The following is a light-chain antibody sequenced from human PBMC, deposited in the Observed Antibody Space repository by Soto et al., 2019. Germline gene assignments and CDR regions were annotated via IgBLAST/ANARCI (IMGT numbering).Light chain of an antibody. V-gene: IGLV2-14*03. Sequence: QSALTQPASVSGSPGQPITISCTGTSSDVGGYNYVSWYQHHPGKAPKLIIYDVSNRPSGVSIRFSGSKSDNTASLTISGLQPEDEVDYHCSSYTTSNARQIVFGTGTKVTVL. J-gene: IGLJ1*01. CDR2: DVS. CDR1: SSDVGGYNY. CDR3: SSYTTSNARQIV.